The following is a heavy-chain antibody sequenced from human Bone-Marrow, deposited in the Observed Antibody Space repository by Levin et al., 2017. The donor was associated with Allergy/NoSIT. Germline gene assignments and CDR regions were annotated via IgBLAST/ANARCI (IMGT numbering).Heavy chain of an antibody. V-gene: IGHV4-30-2*01. D-gene: IGHD4-23*01. Sequence: SETLSLTCAVSGGSISNDGYSWSWLRQPPGKGLEWIGYIYHTGSTYYNSSLKTRVTISVDTSKNHFSLRLSSVTAAHAAVYYCAGVEFGGNSGYFDLWGRGILVTVSS. CDR3: AGVEFGGNSGYFDL. CDR2: IYHTGST. J-gene: IGHJ2*01. CDR1: GGSISNDGYS.